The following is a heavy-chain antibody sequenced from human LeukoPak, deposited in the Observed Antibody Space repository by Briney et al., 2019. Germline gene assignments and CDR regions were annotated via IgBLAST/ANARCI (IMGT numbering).Heavy chain of an antibody. D-gene: IGHD1-26*01. CDR1: EFTFSDYY. CDR3: ARIIGISGTYPTDY. J-gene: IGHJ4*02. CDR2: ISSTSTYI. Sequence: PGGSLRLSCAASEFTFSDYYMTWIRQAPGKGLEWVSSISSTSTYIYYADSMKGRFIISRDNARNSLYLEMNSLRAEDTAVYYCARIIGISGTYPTDYWGQGTLVTVSS. V-gene: IGHV3-11*06.